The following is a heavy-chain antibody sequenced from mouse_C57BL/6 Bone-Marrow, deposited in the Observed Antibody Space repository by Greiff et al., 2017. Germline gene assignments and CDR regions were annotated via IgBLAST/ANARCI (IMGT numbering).Heavy chain of an antibody. V-gene: IGHV14-4*01. CDR1: GFNIKDDY. D-gene: IGHD1-1*01. Sequence: EVKLMESGAELVRPGASVKLSCTASGFNIKDDYMHWVKQRPEQGLEWIGWIDPENGDTEYASKFQGKATITADTSSNTAYLQLSSLTSEDTAVYYCTTITTVVAPVDYWGQGTTLTVSS. CDR3: TTITTVVAPVDY. J-gene: IGHJ2*01. CDR2: IDPENGDT.